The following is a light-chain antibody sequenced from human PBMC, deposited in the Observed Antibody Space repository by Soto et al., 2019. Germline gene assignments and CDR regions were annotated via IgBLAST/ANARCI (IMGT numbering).Light chain of an antibody. V-gene: IGLV2-8*01. CDR1: SSDVGGYNY. Sequence: QSALTQPPSASVSPGQSVTISCTGTSSDVGGYNYVSWYQQHPGKAPKVMIYDVNKRPSGVPDRFSGSKSGNTASLTVSGLEDEDEADYYCSSHVVSDDALVFGTGTKLTVL. J-gene: IGLJ1*01. CDR3: SSHVVSDDALV. CDR2: DVN.